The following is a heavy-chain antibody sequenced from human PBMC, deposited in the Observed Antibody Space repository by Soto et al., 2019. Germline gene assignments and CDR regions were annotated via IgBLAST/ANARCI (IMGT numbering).Heavy chain of an antibody. D-gene: IGHD3-22*01. CDR3: ARGALDSSGYYADPFDY. CDR2: IYYSGSA. CDR1: GGSISSGDYY. J-gene: IGHJ4*02. V-gene: IGHV4-30-4*01. Sequence: SETLSLTCTVPGGSISSGDYYWSWIRQPPGKGLEWIGYIYYSGSAYYNPSLKSRVTISADTSKTQFSLKLSSVTAADTAVYYCARGALDSSGYYADPFDYWGQGTLVTVSS.